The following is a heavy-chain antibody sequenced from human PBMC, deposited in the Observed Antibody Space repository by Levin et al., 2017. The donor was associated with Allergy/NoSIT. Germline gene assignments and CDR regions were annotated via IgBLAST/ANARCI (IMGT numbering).Heavy chain of an antibody. CDR2: ISGSGGST. V-gene: IGHV3-23*01. J-gene: IGHJ6*02. CDR1: GFTFSSYA. CDR3: AKPHDYIWGRYPYGMDV. D-gene: IGHD3-16*01. Sequence: GGSLRLSCAASGFTFSSYAMTWVRQAPGKGLEWVSAISGSGGSTYYADSVKGRFTISRDNSKNTLSLQMKSLSAEDTAVYYCAKPHDYIWGRYPYGMDVWGQGTTVTVSS.